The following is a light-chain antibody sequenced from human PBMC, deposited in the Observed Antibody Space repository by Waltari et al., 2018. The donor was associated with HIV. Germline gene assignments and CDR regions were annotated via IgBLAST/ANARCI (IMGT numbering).Light chain of an antibody. CDR2: YDN. CDR1: NSNIGNNA. V-gene: IGLV1-36*01. Sequence: QSVLTQPPSVSEAPRERVTISCSGSNSNIGNNAVNWYQHLPGKAPNLLIYYDNLLPSGVSDRFSGSKSGTSASLAISGLQSEDEADYYCAAWDDSLNGYVFGTGTKVTVL. CDR3: AAWDDSLNGYV. J-gene: IGLJ1*01.